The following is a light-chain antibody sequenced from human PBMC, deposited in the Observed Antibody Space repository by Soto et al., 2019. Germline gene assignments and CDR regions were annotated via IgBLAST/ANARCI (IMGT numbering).Light chain of an antibody. CDR3: QQYNSYRT. Sequence: DIRISQSPSTVSASVGDRVTITWRASQSISSWLAWYQQKPGKAPNLLIHKASHLESGVPSRFSGSGSGTEFTLTISSLQPDDFATYYCQQYNSYRTFGQGTKVDVK. V-gene: IGKV1-5*03. J-gene: IGKJ1*01. CDR2: KAS. CDR1: QSISSW.